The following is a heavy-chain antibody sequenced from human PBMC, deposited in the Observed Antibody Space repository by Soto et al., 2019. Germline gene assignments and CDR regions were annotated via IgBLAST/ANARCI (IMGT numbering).Heavy chain of an antibody. V-gene: IGHV1-18*01. CDR1: GYTFTSYG. CDR2: ISAYNGNT. J-gene: IGHJ6*02. CDR3: XXXXXXXXXLXXXXXXXXXV. Sequence: QVQLVQSGAEVKKPGASVKVSCKASGYTFTSYGISWXXQAXXXGLXXXGWISAYNGNTNYAQKLQGRVTMTTDTSTXXXXXXXXXXXXXXXXXXXXXXXXXXXXXLXXXXXXXXXVWGQGTTVTVSS.